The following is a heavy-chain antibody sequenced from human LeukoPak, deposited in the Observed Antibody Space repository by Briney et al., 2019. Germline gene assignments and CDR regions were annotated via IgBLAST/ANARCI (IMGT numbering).Heavy chain of an antibody. CDR3: ARALHPLWFGEFPSDAFDI. D-gene: IGHD3-10*01. J-gene: IGHJ3*02. V-gene: IGHV3-30*02. CDR1: GFTFSSYG. CDR2: IRYDGSNK. Sequence: GGSLRLSCAASGFTFSSYGMHWVRQAPGKGLEWVAFIRYDGSNKYYADSVKGRFTISRDNAKNSLYLQMNSLRAEDTAVYYCARALHPLWFGEFPSDAFDIWGQGTMVTVSS.